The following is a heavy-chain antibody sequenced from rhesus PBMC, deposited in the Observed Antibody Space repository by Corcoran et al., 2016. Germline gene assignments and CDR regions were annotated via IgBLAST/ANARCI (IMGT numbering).Heavy chain of an antibody. J-gene: IGHJ4*01. CDR1: GASISSNS. Sequence: QLQLPESGPGLVKPSETLSLTCAVSGASISSNSLSWIRPPPGQGLEWLGRISGSGGSTDYNPSLKSRVTISTDTSKNQFSLKRSSVTAADTAVYYCARVARMITVTITETLDYWGQGVLVTVSS. D-gene: IGHD3-9*01. CDR2: ISGSGGST. CDR3: ARVARMITVTITETLDY. V-gene: IGHV4-173*01.